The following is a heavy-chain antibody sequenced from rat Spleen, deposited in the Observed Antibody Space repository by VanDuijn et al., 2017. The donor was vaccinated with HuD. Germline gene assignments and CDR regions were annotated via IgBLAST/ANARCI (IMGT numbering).Heavy chain of an antibody. D-gene: IGHD3-2*01. Sequence: QVQLKESGPGLVQPSETLSLTCTVSGFSLTSYSVSWVRQPSGKGPEWMGRMCYDGDTAYSSALKSRLSISRDTSKNQVFLKMNSLQTEDTAMYFCVRGSAYFDYWGQGVMVTVSS. CDR1: GFSLTSYS. CDR2: MCYDGDT. V-gene: IGHV2-34*01. CDR3: VRGSAYFDY. J-gene: IGHJ2*01.